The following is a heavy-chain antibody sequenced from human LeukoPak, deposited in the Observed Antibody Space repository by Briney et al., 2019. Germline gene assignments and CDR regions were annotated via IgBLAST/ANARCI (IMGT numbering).Heavy chain of an antibody. V-gene: IGHV4-38-2*02. Sequence: SETLSLTCTVSGYSVSSGYYWGWIRQPPGKGLEWIASIYHSGDTYYNPSLKSRVTMSVDTSKNQFSLKLSSVTAADTAVYYCARDFELFHWGQGTLVTVSS. CDR2: IYHSGDT. CDR1: GYSVSSGYY. CDR3: ARDFELFH. J-gene: IGHJ4*02. D-gene: IGHD1-26*01.